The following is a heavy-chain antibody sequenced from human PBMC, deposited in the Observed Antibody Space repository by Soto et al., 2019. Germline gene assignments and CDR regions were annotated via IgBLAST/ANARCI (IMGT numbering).Heavy chain of an antibody. CDR1: GGSISSYY. D-gene: IGHD6-6*01. Sequence: SETLSLTCTVSGGSISSYYWSWIRQPPGKGLEWIGYIYYSGSTNYNPSLKSRVTISVDTSKNQFSLKLSSVTAADTAVYYCARIQSQSRLAARPYNWFDPWGQGTLVTVYS. CDR3: ARIQSQSRLAARPYNWFDP. V-gene: IGHV4-59*01. J-gene: IGHJ5*02. CDR2: IYYSGST.